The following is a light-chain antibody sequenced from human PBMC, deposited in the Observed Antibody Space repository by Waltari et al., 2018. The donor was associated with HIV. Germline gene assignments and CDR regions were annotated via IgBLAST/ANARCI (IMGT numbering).Light chain of an antibody. J-gene: IGLJ1*01. V-gene: IGLV3-25*03. CDR3: LSADSSGTYV. CDR1: PSPNPY. CDR2: KNT. Sequence: SSELTQPPSVSVSPGQTARITCSGYPSPNPYTHWFQQKPGQAPLVVIHKNTERPSGIPERFSASRSGTTVTLTISGVQTDDEADYYCLSADSSGTYVFGPGTTVTVL.